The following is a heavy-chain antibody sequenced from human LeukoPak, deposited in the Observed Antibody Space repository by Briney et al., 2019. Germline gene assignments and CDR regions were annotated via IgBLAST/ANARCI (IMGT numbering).Heavy chain of an antibody. CDR3: ARFHYDSSGYYPRADWYFDL. D-gene: IGHD3-22*01. V-gene: IGHV4-59*01. CDR2: IYYSGST. Sequence: PSETLSLTCTVSGGSISSYYWSWIRQPPGKGLEWIGYIYYSGSTNYNPSLKSRVTISVDTSKNQFSLKLSSVTAADTAVYYCARFHYDSSGYYPRADWYFDLWGRGTLVTVSS. J-gene: IGHJ2*01. CDR1: GGSISSYY.